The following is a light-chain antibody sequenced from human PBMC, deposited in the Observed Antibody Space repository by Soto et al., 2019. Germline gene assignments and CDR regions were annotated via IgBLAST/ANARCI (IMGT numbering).Light chain of an antibody. Sequence: EIALTQSPGTLSLSPGERATLSCSASQSVSSSNLAWYQQKPGQSPRLLIYGASTRATGIPARFSGSGSGTEFTLTISSLQSEDFAVYYCQQYGSSPTFGQGTRLEIK. J-gene: IGKJ5*01. CDR2: GAS. V-gene: IGKV3-20*01. CDR3: QQYGSSPT. CDR1: QSVSSSN.